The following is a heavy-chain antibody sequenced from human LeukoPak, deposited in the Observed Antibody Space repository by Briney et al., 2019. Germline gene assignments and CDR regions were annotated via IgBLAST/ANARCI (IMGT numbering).Heavy chain of an antibody. CDR3: ATLDTAMVTNFGY. CDR2: IKQDGSEK. V-gene: IGHV3-7*01. J-gene: IGHJ4*02. Sequence: GGSLRLSCAASGLTFRRDWMSWVRQAPGKGPEWVAIIKQDGSEKHYVDSVKGRFTISSDNTKNSLNLQMNSLRAEDTAVYYCATLDTAMVTNFGYWGQGTLVTVSS. CDR1: GLTFRRDW. D-gene: IGHD5-18*01.